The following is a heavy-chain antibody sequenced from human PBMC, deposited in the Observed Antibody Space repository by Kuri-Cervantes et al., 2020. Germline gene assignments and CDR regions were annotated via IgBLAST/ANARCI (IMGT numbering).Heavy chain of an antibody. CDR3: ARDREGRENAFDI. CDR2: IYYDESI. D-gene: IGHD1-26*01. Sequence: SETLSLTCTVSGGSISSDDSYWTWIRQAPGQGLEWIGHIYYDESIYYNPSLNSRVIISQDTSKNQFSLRLSSVTAADTAVYYCARDREGRENAFDIWGLGTLVTVSS. J-gene: IGHJ3*02. CDR1: GGSISSDDSY. V-gene: IGHV4-30-4*08.